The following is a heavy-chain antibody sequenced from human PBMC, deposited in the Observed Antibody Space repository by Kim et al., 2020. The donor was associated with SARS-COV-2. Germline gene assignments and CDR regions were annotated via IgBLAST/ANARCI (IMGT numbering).Heavy chain of an antibody. CDR3: ARARSSKYQLLFVYYYGMDV. V-gene: IGHV3-30*07. J-gene: IGHJ6*02. D-gene: IGHD2-2*01. Sequence: GRVTTSRDTSKNTLYLQMNSLRAEDTAVYYCARARSSKYQLLFVYYYGMDVWGQGTTVTVSS.